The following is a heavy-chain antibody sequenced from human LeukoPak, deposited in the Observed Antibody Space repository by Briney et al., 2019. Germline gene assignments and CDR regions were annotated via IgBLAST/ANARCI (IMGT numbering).Heavy chain of an antibody. V-gene: IGHV3-49*03. D-gene: IGHD5-18*01. J-gene: IGHJ3*02. CDR1: GFTFGDYA. CDR3: TRGSTVDTAMVREAAFDI. Sequence: PGGSLRLSCTASGFTFGDYAMSWFRQAPGKGLEWVGFIRSKAYGGTTEYAASVKGRFTISRDDSKSIAYLQMNSLKTEDTAVYYCTRGSTVDTAMVREAAFDIWGQGTMVTVSS. CDR2: IRSKAYGGTT.